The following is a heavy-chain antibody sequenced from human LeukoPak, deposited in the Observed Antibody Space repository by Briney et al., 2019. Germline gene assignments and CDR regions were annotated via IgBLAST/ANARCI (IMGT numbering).Heavy chain of an antibody. J-gene: IGHJ4*02. D-gene: IGHD3-10*01. V-gene: IGHV1-18*01. CDR2: ISPYNGNT. CDR3: AREINGAFDY. CDR1: GYTFLHYD. Sequence: ASLKVSCKASGYTFLHYDFNWVRQAPGQGLEWVGWISPYNGNTKYTQSLQGRFTMTTDTSTTTAYLEMTGLTSDDTAAYYCAREINGAFDYWGQGTVVTVSS.